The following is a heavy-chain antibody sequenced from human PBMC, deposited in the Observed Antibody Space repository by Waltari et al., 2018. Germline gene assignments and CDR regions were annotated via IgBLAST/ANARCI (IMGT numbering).Heavy chain of an antibody. CDR2: ISVSGTRE. V-gene: IGHV3-48*03. D-gene: IGHD6-19*01. CDR1: GFRCSAYE. Sequence: EVYLVESGGGLEQPGGSLRLSWSASGFRCSAYEMNGVRQAAGKGLESIAYISVSGTREYHAAFVKGRSTISRSNARDLVFLQMSNLRAEDTALHYCARMMPKYTSGWALAYWGQGTLVTVAS. CDR3: ARMMPKYTSGWALAY. J-gene: IGHJ4*02.